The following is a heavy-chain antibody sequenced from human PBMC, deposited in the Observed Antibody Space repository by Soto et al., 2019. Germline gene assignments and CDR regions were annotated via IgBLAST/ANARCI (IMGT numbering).Heavy chain of an antibody. J-gene: IGHJ6*03. CDR2: IYSGGST. CDR1: GFTVSSNY. Sequence: PGGSLRLSCAASGFTVSSNYMSWVRQAPGKGLEWVSVIYSGGSTYYADSVKGRFTISRDNSKNTLYLQMNSLRAEDTAVYYCARVLSYYYMDVWGKGTTVTVSS. CDR3: ARVLSYYYMDV. V-gene: IGHV3-66*01.